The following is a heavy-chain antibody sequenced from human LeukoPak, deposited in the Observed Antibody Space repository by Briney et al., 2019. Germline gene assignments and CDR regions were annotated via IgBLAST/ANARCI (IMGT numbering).Heavy chain of an antibody. CDR1: GYTFTSHD. V-gene: IGHV1-8*01. Sequence: SVKVSCKASGYTFTSHDINWVRQATGQGLEWMGWMNPNSGNTGYAQKFQGRVTMTRNTSISTAYMELSSLRSEDTAVYYCARGRRIAARIWFDPWGQGTLVTVSS. CDR3: ARGRRIAARIWFDP. D-gene: IGHD6-6*01. J-gene: IGHJ5*02. CDR2: MNPNSGNT.